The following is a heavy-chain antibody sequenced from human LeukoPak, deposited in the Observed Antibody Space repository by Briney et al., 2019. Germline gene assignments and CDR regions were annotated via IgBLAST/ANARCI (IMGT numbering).Heavy chain of an antibody. D-gene: IGHD2-15*01. V-gene: IGHV1-69*06. J-gene: IGHJ6*03. CDR3: AKGAKRPGYCSGGTCYSNYDYYYMDV. CDR2: IIPNFGTA. Sequence: SVKVSCKASGGTFSSYAISWVRQAPGQGLEWMGGIIPNFGTANYAQKFQGRVTITADKSTSTAYMELSSLRAEDTAVYYCAKGAKRPGYCSGGTCYSNYDYYYMDVWGKGTTVTISS. CDR1: GGTFSSYA.